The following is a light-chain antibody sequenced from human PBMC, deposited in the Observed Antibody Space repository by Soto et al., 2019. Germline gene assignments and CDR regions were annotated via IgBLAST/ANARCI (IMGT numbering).Light chain of an antibody. CDR3: QQYGSSPPLT. CDR2: GAS. Sequence: EIVMTQSPATLSVSPGERATLSCRASQSVSINLAWYQQKPGQAPRLLIYGASSRATGIPDRFSGSGSGTDFTLTISRLEPEDFAVYYCQQYGSSPPLTFGGGTKVDI. J-gene: IGKJ4*01. CDR1: QSVSIN. V-gene: IGKV3-20*01.